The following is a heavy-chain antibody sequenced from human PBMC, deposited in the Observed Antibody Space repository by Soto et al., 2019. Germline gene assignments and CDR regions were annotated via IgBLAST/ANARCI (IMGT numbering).Heavy chain of an antibody. CDR2: ISNGGETT. CDR1: GFIFNTYA. Sequence: PGGSLRLSCAASGFIFNTYAMTWFRQAPGKGLEWVAVISNGGETTYYADSVKGRFTISRDNSINSLYLQMSSLRAEDTAVYFCAEDGAPSVYSSRWYGWFDPRGQGTVVTVSS. D-gene: IGHD6-19*01. CDR3: AEDGAPSVYSSRWYGWFDP. J-gene: IGHJ5*02. V-gene: IGHV3-23*01.